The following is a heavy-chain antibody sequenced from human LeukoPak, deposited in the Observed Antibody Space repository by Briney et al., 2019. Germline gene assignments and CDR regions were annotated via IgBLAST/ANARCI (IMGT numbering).Heavy chain of an antibody. CDR2: ISSDGTTI. CDR3: LDYGGNPSGDAFDI. J-gene: IGHJ3*02. D-gene: IGHD4-23*01. CDR1: GFTFSDYY. V-gene: IGHV3-11*01. Sequence: GGSLRLSCAASGFTFSDYYMSWILQAPGKGLEWLSYISSDGTTIQYADSVKGRFTISRDNAKNSLYLQMNSLRAEDTAVYYCLDYGGNPSGDAFDIWGQGTMVTVSS.